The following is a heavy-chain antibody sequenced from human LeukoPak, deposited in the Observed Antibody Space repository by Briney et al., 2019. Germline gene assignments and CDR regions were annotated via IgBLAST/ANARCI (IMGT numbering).Heavy chain of an antibody. J-gene: IGHJ4*02. Sequence: GGSLRLXCAASGFTFDDYGMSWVRQAPGKALEWVSGINWNGGSTGYADSVKGRFTISRDNAKNSLYLQMNSLRAEDTALYYCARRVDTAMVTYFDYWGQGTLVTVSS. D-gene: IGHD5-18*01. CDR2: INWNGGST. V-gene: IGHV3-20*04. CDR3: ARRVDTAMVTYFDY. CDR1: GFTFDDYG.